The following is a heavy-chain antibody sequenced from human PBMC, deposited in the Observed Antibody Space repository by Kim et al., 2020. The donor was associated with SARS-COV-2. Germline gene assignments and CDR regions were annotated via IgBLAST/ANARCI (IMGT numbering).Heavy chain of an antibody. V-gene: IGHV3-33*05. Sequence: GGSLRLSCAASGFTFSSYGMHWVRQAPGKGLEWVAVISYDGSNKYYADSVKGRFTISRDNSKNTLYLQMNSLRAEDTAVYYCARGYEWFGELFPYYFDYWGQGTLVTVSS. J-gene: IGHJ4*02. CDR2: ISYDGSNK. D-gene: IGHD3-10*01. CDR1: GFTFSSYG. CDR3: ARGYEWFGELFPYYFDY.